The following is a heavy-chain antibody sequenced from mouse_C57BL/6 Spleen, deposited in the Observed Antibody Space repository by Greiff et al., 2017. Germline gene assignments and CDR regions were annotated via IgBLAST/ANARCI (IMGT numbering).Heavy chain of an antibody. V-gene: IGHV1-59*01. CDR3: ARFYFDY. Sequence: QVQLQQPGAELVRPGTSVKLSCKASGYTFTSYWMHWVKQRPGQGLEWIGVIDPSDSYTNYNQKIKDKATLTVDTSTSTAYMQLSSLKSEDSAVYNCARFYFDYWGQGTTLTVSS. J-gene: IGHJ2*01. CDR1: GYTFTSYW. CDR2: IDPSDSYT.